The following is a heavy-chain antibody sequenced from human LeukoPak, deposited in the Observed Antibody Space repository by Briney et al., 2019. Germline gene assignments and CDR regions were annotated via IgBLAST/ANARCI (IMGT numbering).Heavy chain of an antibody. V-gene: IGHV4-34*01. Sequence: SETLSLPCAVYGGSFSGYYWSWIRQPPGKGLEWIGEINHSGSTNYNPSLKSRVTISVDTSKNQFSLKLSSVTAADTAVYCCARGRGNSSSSYYFDYWGQGTLVTVSS. D-gene: IGHD6-6*01. CDR2: INHSGST. J-gene: IGHJ4*02. CDR1: GGSFSGYY. CDR3: ARGRGNSSSSYYFDY.